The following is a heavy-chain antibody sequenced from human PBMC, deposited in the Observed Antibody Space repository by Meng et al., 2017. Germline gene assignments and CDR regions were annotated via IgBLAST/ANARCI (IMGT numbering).Heavy chain of an antibody. CDR2: IDDGGST. CDR1: GEFVSVGSAS. Sequence: HLQVSGHGGLGPPETSHSPCSDSGEFVSVGSASWSWIRQPPGQGLEWIGNIDDGGSTSYTPSLRSRVTISVDTSNNQFSLKLSSVTAADTAVFYCARTRGDYYVDYWGQGTLVTVSS. CDR3: ARTRGDYYVDY. V-gene: IGHV4-61*01. J-gene: IGHJ4*02. D-gene: IGHD3-16*01.